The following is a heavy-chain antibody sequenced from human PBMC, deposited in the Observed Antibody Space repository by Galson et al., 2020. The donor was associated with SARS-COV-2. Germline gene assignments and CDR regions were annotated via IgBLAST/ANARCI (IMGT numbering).Heavy chain of an antibody. J-gene: IGHJ4*02. CDR1: GFTFSSYS. V-gene: IGHV3-21*01. D-gene: IGHD3-9*01. CDR2: ISSSSSYI. CDR3: ARDRNDILTGPGY. Sequence: NSGGSLRLSCAASGFTFSSYSMNWVRQAPGKGLEWVSSISSSSSYIYYADSVKGRFTISRDNAKNSLYLQMNSLRAEDTAVYYCARDRNDILTGPGYWGQGTLVTVSS.